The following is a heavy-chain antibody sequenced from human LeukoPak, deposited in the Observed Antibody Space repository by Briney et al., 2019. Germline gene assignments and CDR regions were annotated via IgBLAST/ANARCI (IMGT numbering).Heavy chain of an antibody. CDR3: TRSTGLIDY. CDR2: IYYSGST. Sequence: SETLSLTCTASGGSISSYYWSWIRQPPGKGLEWIGYIYYSGSTNYNPSLKSRVTISVDTSKKQFSLKLSSVTAADTAVYYCTRSTGLIDYWGQGTLVTVSS. V-gene: IGHV4-59*01. CDR1: GGSISSYY. D-gene: IGHD5/OR15-5a*01. J-gene: IGHJ4*02.